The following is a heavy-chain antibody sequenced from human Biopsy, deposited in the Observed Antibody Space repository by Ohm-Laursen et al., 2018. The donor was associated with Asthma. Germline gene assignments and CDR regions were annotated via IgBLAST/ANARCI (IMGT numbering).Heavy chain of an antibody. CDR1: GFTMGING. CDR2: LSFDGRST. V-gene: IGHV3-30*03. CDR3: ARHWSGNGWHDIYNWFDP. J-gene: IGHJ5*01. D-gene: IGHD1-1*01. Sequence: SLRLSCSASGFTMGINGINWVRQAPGKGLEWMAFLSFDGRSTYYADFLKGRLSITRDNSRKTLFLHINSLSAEDTAVYFCARHWSGNGWHDIYNWFDPWGQGTQVTVSS.